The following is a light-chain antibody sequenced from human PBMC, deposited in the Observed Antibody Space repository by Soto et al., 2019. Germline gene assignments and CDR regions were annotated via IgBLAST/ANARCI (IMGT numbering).Light chain of an antibody. J-gene: IGKJ2*01. CDR3: QQSYSTPLST. V-gene: IGKV1-39*01. CDR1: QSISSY. Sequence: DIQMTQSPSSLSASVGDRVTITCRASQSISSYLNLYQQKPGKAPKLLIYAASSLQSGVPSRFSGSGSGTDFTLTISSLQPEDFATYYCQQSYSTPLSTFGQGTKLEIK. CDR2: AAS.